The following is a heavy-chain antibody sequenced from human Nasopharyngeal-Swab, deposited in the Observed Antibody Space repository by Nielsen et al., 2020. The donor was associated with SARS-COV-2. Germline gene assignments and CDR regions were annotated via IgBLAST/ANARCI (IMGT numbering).Heavy chain of an antibody. CDR3: ARGLGYCSSTSCYA. D-gene: IGHD2-2*01. J-gene: IGHJ5*02. V-gene: IGHV1-8*01. CDR1: GYTLTSYD. CDR2: MNPNSGNT. Sequence: ASVKVSCKASGYTLTSYDINWVRQATGQGLEWMGWMNPNSGNTGYAQKFQGRVTMTRNTSISTAYMELSSLRSEDTAVYYCARGLGYCSSTSCYAWGQGTLVTVSS.